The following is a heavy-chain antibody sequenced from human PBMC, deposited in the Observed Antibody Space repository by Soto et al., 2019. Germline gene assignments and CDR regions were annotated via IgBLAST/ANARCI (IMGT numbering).Heavy chain of an antibody. CDR3: ARGSTDSYPGSRIFDF. V-gene: IGHV3-23*01. J-gene: IGHJ4*02. CDR2: ITDTGGDT. Sequence: GGSLRLSCVASGLTLGSRAMTWVRQAPGEGLQWVSTITDTGGDTKYADSVRGRFVISRDNSKKTLYLQMTSLTAEDSAMYYCARGSTDSYPGSRIFDFWGRGTLVTVSS. CDR1: GLTLGSRA. D-gene: IGHD3-10*01.